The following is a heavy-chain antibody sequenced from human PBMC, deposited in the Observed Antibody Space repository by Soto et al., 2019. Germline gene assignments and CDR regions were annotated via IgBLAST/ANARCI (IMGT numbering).Heavy chain of an antibody. J-gene: IGHJ4*02. CDR1: GFTFSSYA. D-gene: IGHD3-22*01. Sequence: GGSLRLSCAASGFTFSSYAMHWVRQAPGKGLEWVAVISYDGSNKYYADSVKGRFTISRDNSKNTLYLQMNSLRAEDTAVYYCARDYYYVSSGDYSPSLRDYCAQRTLVPVSS. CDR2: ISYDGSNK. CDR3: ARDYYYVSSGDYSPSLRDY. V-gene: IGHV3-30-3*01.